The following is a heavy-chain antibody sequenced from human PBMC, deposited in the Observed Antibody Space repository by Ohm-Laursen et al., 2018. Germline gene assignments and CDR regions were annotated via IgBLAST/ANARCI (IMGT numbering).Heavy chain of an antibody. Sequence: SVKVSCKASGYTFTSYGISWVRQAPGQGLEWMGWISAYNGNTNYAQKLQGRVTMTTDTSTSTAYMELRSLRSDDTAVYYCARDGSSSWYSYWFDPWGQGTLVTVSS. CDR1: GYTFTSYG. J-gene: IGHJ5*02. CDR2: ISAYNGNT. V-gene: IGHV1-18*01. CDR3: ARDGSSSWYSYWFDP. D-gene: IGHD6-13*01.